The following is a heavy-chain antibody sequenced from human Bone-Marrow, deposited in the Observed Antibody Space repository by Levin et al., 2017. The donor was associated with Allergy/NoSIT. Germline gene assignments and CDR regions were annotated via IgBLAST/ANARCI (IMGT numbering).Heavy chain of an antibody. CDR1: GFSFTTAW. D-gene: IGHD3-3*01. V-gene: IGHV3-15*05. CDR3: STDDVFNYDSWSGYPYAFDF. J-gene: IGHJ3*01. CDR2: IKSKRDGATT. Sequence: GGSLRLSCAASGFSFTTAWMTWVRQAPGKGLEWVGRIKSKRDGATTDYAAPVNGRFSISRDDSKKTLYLQMNSLKTEDTAVYYCSTDDVFNYDSWSGYPYAFDFWGQGTMVTVSS.